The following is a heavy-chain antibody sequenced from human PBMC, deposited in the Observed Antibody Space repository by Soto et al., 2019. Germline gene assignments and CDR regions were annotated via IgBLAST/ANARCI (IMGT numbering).Heavy chain of an antibody. D-gene: IGHD3-3*01. CDR1: GGSINSYY. J-gene: IGHJ5*02. Sequence: SETLSLTCTVSGGSINSYYWSWIRQPPGKGLEWIGYMYYIGSANYNPSLKSRVTISVDSSKDQFSLKLTSVTAADTAVYYCARGVFSFGKGFDPWGQGTLVTVSS. CDR3: ARGVFSFGKGFDP. CDR2: MYYIGSA. V-gene: IGHV4-59*01.